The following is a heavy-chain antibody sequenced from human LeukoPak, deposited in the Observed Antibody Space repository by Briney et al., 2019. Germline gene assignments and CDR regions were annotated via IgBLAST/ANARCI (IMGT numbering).Heavy chain of an antibody. V-gene: IGHV3-23*01. J-gene: IGHJ4*02. CDR1: GFTFSSYA. CDR2: ISGSGGRT. CDR3: ARETRGSYVPGLDS. Sequence: GGSLRLSCAASGFTFSSYAMSWVRQAPGRGLEWVSAISGSGGRTYYADSVKGRFTIARDNSKNTLYLQMNSLRAEDTAVYYCARETRGSYVPGLDSWGQGTLVTVSS. D-gene: IGHD1-26*01.